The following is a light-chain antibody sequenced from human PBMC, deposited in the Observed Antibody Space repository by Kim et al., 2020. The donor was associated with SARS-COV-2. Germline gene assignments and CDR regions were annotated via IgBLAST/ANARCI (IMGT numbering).Light chain of an antibody. Sequence: LSPGEGAPLSCRASRSVTTNLAWYHQKPGQPPRLLTYDASNRATGIPARFSGSGSGTEFTLTISSLEPEDFAVYYCQQRESWPLTFGGGTKVDIK. CDR2: DAS. CDR3: QQRESWPLT. CDR1: RSVTTN. J-gene: IGKJ4*01. V-gene: IGKV3-11*01.